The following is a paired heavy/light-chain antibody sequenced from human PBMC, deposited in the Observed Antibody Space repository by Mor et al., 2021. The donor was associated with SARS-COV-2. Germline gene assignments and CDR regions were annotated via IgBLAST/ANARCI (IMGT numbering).Light chain of an antibody. CDR2: EVT. CDR3: SSYAGGNLVV. Sequence: QSALTQPPSASGSPGQSVTISCTGTSSDVGGHNYVSWYQQHPGKAPRLMIHEVTKRPSGVPDRFSGSKSGNTASLTVSGLQAEDESTYYCSSYAGGNLVVFGGGTKLTVL. V-gene: IGLV2-8*01. CDR1: SSDVGGHNY. J-gene: IGLJ2*01.
Heavy chain of an antibody. CDR1: NYKLTNYG. CDR2: ISPYSGYT. V-gene: IGHV1-18*04. CDR3: ARVNEYYYFMDF. J-gene: IGHJ6*02. D-gene: IGHD6-6*01. Sequence: QLVQSGAEVKKPGASVTVSCKASNYKLTNYGLSWVRQAPGQGLEWMGWISPYSGYTHYAQKLQGRVTVTTDTSTSTAYMELRSLRFDDTAIYYCARVNEYYYFMDFWGQGTTVTVSS.